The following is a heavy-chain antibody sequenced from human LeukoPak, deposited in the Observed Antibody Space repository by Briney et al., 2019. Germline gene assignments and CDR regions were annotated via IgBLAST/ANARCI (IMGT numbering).Heavy chain of an antibody. CDR1: GGSISSSTYY. J-gene: IGHJ3*02. D-gene: IGHD3-10*01. CDR3: ARDRYYYASGEDAFDI. V-gene: IGHV4-39*07. CDR2: IYYSGST. Sequence: SETLSLTCTVSGGSISSSTYYWGWIRQPPGKGLEWIGSIYYSGSTYYNPSLKSRVTISVDTSKNQFSLKLSSVTAADTAVYYCARDRYYYASGEDAFDIWGQGTMVTASS.